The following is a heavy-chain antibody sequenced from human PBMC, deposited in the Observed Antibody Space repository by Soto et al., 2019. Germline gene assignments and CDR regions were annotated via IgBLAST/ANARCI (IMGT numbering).Heavy chain of an antibody. Sequence: ASVKASCKASGYTFTSYAMHWVRQAPGQRLEWMGWINAGNGNTKYAQKFQGRVTITTDTSTSTAYMELRSLRSEDTAVYYCARGDVLEPAGYYYYGMDVWGQGTTVTVSS. D-gene: IGHD2-2*01. CDR2: INAGNGNT. CDR1: GYTFTSYA. J-gene: IGHJ6*02. V-gene: IGHV1-3*01. CDR3: ARGDVLEPAGYYYYGMDV.